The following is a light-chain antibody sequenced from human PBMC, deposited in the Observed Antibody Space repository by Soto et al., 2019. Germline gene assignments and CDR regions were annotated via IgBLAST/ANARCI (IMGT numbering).Light chain of an antibody. CDR2: QDD. CDR1: KLGEKY. Sequence: SYELTQPPSVSVSPGQTASITCSGDKLGEKYACWYQQKPGQSPVLVIYQDDDRPSGIPERFPGSNSGNTATLAIRGTQALDGGDSFLPAWDSRTVVFGGGTKLTVL. J-gene: IGLJ2*01. CDR3: PAWDSRTVV. V-gene: IGLV3-1*01.